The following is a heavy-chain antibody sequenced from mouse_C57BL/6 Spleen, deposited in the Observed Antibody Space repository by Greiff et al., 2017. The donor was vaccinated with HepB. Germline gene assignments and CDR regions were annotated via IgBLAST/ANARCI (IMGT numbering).Heavy chain of an antibody. CDR1: GFSFNTYA. CDR3: VRHDKYDYGGAWFAY. V-gene: IGHV10-1*01. J-gene: IGHJ3*01. CDR2: IRSKSNNYAT. D-gene: IGHD2-4*01. Sequence: EVKVVESGGGLVQPKGSLKLSCAASGFSFNTYAMNWVRQAPGKGLEWVARIRSKSNNYATYYADSVKDRFTISRDDSESMPYLQMNNLKTEDTAMYYCVRHDKYDYGGAWFAYWGQGTLVTVSA.